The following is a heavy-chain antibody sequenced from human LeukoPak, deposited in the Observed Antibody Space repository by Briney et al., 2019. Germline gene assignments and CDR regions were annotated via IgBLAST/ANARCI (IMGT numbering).Heavy chain of an antibody. Sequence: EGSLRLSCAASGFTFSSYWMHWVRQAPGKGLVWVSRINSDGTSTSYAASVKGRVTISRDNAKNTLYLQMNSLRAEDTAVYYCARGDPGYSSSWYLWGQGTLVTVSS. J-gene: IGHJ4*02. CDR2: INSDGTST. CDR1: GFTFSSYW. D-gene: IGHD6-13*01. V-gene: IGHV3-74*01. CDR3: ARGDPGYSSSWYL.